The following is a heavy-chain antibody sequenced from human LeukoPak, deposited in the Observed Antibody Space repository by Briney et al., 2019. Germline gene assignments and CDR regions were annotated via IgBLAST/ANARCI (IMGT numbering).Heavy chain of an antibody. V-gene: IGHV1-18*01. Sequence: GASVKVSCKASGYTFTCYGISWVRQAPGQGLEWMGWISAYNGNTNYAQKLQGRVTMTTDTSTSTAYMELRSLRSDDTAVYYCARQDYYDSSGAFDIRGQGTMVTVSP. CDR3: ARQDYYDSSGAFDI. CDR1: GYTFTCYG. J-gene: IGHJ3*02. CDR2: ISAYNGNT. D-gene: IGHD3-22*01.